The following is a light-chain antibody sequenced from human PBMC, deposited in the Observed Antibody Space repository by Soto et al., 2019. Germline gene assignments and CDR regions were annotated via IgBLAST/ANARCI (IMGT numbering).Light chain of an antibody. CDR2: GGS. CDR1: QNIRGNE. Sequence: EVVLTQSPGALSLSPGEGVTLSCRASQNIRGNELAWYRQKRGQAPRLLIYGGSSRAEGIPDRFSGRGTGTNFTLTISRLEPEDSAVYYCQDYRTSQPWTFGQGNKLEIK. CDR3: QDYRTSQPWT. J-gene: IGKJ1*01. V-gene: IGKV3-20*01.